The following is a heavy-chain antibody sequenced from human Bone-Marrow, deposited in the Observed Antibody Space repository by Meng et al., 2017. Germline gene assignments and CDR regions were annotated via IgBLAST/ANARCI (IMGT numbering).Heavy chain of an antibody. CDR3: AHMGSAVTTDYYYYGMDV. CDR2: LYWDDDK. CDR1: GFSLSTSGVG. V-gene: IGHV2-5*02. J-gene: IGHJ6*02. D-gene: IGHD4-17*01. Sequence: SGPTLVKPTQTLTLTCTFSGFSLSTSGVGVGWIRPPPGKALEWLALLYWDDDKRYSPSLKSRLTITKDTSKNQVVLTMTNMDPVDTATYYCAHMGSAVTTDYYYYGMDVWGQGTTVTVSS.